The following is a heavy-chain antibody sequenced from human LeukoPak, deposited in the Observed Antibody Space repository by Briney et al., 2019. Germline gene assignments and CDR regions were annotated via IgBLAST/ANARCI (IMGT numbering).Heavy chain of an antibody. CDR3: ARGKLWQWLVSGRVLYFDY. Sequence: PSETLSLTCAVYGGSFSGYYWSWIRQPPGKGLEWIGEINHSGSTNYNPSLKSRVTMSVDTSKNQFSLKLSSVTAADTAVYYCARGKLWQWLVSGRVLYFDYWGQGTLVTVSS. D-gene: IGHD6-19*01. CDR1: GGSFSGYY. V-gene: IGHV4-34*01. J-gene: IGHJ4*02. CDR2: INHSGST.